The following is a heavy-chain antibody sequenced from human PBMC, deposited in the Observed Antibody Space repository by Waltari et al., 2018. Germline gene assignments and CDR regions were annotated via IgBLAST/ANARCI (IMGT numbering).Heavy chain of an antibody. CDR1: GFTFDDYA. D-gene: IGHD5-12*01. CDR2: ISWDGGST. CDR3: AKGIGFPWPYFDY. J-gene: IGHJ4*02. V-gene: IGHV3-43D*03. Sequence: EVQLVESGGVVVQPGGSLRLSCAASGFTFDDYAMHWVRQAPGKGLEWVSLISWDGGSTYYADSVKGRFNISRDNSKNPLYLQMNSLRAEDTALYYCAKGIGFPWPYFDYWGQGTLVTVSS.